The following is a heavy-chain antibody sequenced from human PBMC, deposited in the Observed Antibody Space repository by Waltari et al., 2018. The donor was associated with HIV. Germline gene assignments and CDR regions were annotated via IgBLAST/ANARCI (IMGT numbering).Heavy chain of an antibody. CDR2: INQAGTER. Sequence: EVQLVESGGGWVQPGGSLTLTCEASGFTFTFYWLRWVRQAPGKGREGVANINQAGTERHYVDSVRGRFTISRDNDKTSVFLQMNSLTVEDTAVYYCATTHGSGDYDNDFDYWGQGTLV. CDR3: ATTHGSGDYDNDFDY. V-gene: IGHV3-7*01. J-gene: IGHJ4*02. CDR1: GFTFTFYW. D-gene: IGHD3-10*01.